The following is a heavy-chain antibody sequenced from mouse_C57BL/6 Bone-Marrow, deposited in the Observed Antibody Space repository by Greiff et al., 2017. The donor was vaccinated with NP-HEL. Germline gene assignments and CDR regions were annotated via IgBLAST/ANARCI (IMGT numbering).Heavy chain of an antibody. V-gene: IGHV14-4*01. J-gene: IGHJ2*01. CDR2: IDPENGDT. Sequence: EVQLQQSGAELVRPGASVKLSCTASGFNIKDDYMHWVKQRPEQGLEWIGWIDPENGDTEYASKFQGKATITADTSSNTAYLQLSSLTSEDTAVYYCTPYPLFDYWGQGTTLTVSS. CDR1: GFNIKDDY. CDR3: TPYPLFDY.